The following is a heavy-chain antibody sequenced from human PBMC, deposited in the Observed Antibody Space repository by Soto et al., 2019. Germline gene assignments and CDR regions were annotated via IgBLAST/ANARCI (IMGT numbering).Heavy chain of an antibody. V-gene: IGHV1-8*01. CDR3: AREGVRTYYDFWSGYPNWFDP. Sequence: ASVKVSCKASGYTFTSYDINWVRQATGQALELMGWMNPNSGNTGYAQKFQGRVTMTRNTSISTAYMELSSLRSEDTAVYYCAREGVRTYYDFWSGYPNWFDPWGQGTLVTVSS. CDR1: GYTFTSYD. J-gene: IGHJ5*02. CDR2: MNPNSGNT. D-gene: IGHD3-3*01.